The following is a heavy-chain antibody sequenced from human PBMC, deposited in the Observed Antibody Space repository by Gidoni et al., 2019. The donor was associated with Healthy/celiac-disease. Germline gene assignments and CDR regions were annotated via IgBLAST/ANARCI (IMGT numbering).Heavy chain of an antibody. V-gene: IGHV3-21*01. J-gene: IGHJ4*02. CDR2: ISSSSSYI. D-gene: IGHD3-22*01. CDR1: GFNLSSHS. Sequence: EGQLVESAGGLVKPGGALRLDRAAHGFNLSSHSMNWDRQAPGKGLEWVSSISSSSSYIYYADSVKGRFTISRDNAKNSLYLQMNSLRAEDTAVYYCAVYYYDSSGYSYYFDYWGQGTLVTVSS. CDR3: AVYYYDSSGYSYYFDY.